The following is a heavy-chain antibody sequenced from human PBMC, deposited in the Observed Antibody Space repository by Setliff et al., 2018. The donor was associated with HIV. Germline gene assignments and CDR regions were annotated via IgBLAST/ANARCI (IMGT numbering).Heavy chain of an antibody. D-gene: IGHD3-10*01. J-gene: IGHJ5*02. CDR1: GGSFSGYY. CDR3: ARERRFFTSGSYATWLDP. CDR2: MNHRGVN. Sequence: SETLSLTCTVYGGSFSGYYWTWIRQPPGKGLEFIGEMNHRGVNKYLSSLKSRVTMAVDTSKKQFSLKLTSVTAADTAVYYCARERRFFTSGSYATWLDPWGQGTLVTVSS. V-gene: IGHV4-34*01.